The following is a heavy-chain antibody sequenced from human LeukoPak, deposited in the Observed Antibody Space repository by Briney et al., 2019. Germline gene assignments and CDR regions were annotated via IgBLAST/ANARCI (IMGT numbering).Heavy chain of an antibody. D-gene: IGHD2-15*01. J-gene: IGHJ1*01. CDR2: IYDSGIT. CDR1: GDSVTSGY. V-gene: IGHV4-4*09. CDR3: AGRGHRYSRD. Sequence: SETLSLTCTVSGDSVTSGYWSWIRQPPGKGLEWIGYIYDSGITGYNPSLKSRLTISVDTSNNQFSLNLSSVTAADTAVYYCAGRGHRYSRDWGQGILVTVSS.